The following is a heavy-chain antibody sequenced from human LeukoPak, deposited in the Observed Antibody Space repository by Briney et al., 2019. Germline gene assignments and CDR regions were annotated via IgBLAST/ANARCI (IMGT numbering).Heavy chain of an antibody. CDR1: GFTFSSYS. J-gene: IGHJ4*02. CDR2: ISSSSSYI. Sequence: GGSLRLSCAASGFTFSSYSMNWVRQAPGKGLEWVSSISSSSSYIYYADSVKGRFTISRDNAKNSLYLQMNSLRAEDTAVYYCARGANYYDSSGLNYYFDYWGRGTLVTVSS. D-gene: IGHD3-22*01. CDR3: ARGANYYDSSGLNYYFDY. V-gene: IGHV3-21*01.